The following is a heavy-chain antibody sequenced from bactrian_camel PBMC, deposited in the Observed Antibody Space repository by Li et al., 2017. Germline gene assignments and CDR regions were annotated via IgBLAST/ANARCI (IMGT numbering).Heavy chain of an antibody. J-gene: IGHJ4*01. Sequence: VQLVESGGGSVQAGGSLTLSCAATGYHYNNYCMGWYRQAPGKEREWVTAIDRDGGTIYADSVKGRFVISVNKTGDTVYLQMNNLKPEDTGTYSCKTNKWGLPCGDYVQGQGTQVTVS. CDR1: GYHYNNYC. D-gene: IGHD1*01. V-gene: IGHV3S53*01. CDR2: IDRDGGT.